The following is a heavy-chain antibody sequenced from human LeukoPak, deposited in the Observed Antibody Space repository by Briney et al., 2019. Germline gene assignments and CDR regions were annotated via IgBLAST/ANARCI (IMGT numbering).Heavy chain of an antibody. CDR2: MNPNSGNT. CDR3: ARSIRVWFGEPADY. Sequence: ASVKVSCKASGYTFTSYDINWVRQATGQGLEWMGWMNPNSGNTGYAQKFQGRVTMTRNTSISTAYMELSSLRSEDTAVYYCARSIRVWFGEPADYWGQGTLVTVSS. CDR1: GYTFTSYD. J-gene: IGHJ4*02. V-gene: IGHV1-8*01. D-gene: IGHD3-10*01.